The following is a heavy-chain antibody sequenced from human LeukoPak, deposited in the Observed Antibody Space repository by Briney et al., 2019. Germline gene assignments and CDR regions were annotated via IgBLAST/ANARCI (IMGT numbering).Heavy chain of an antibody. CDR1: GGSISSSSYY. Sequence: SETLSLTCTVSGGSISSSSYYWGWIRQPPGKGLEWIGSIYYSGSTYYNPSLKSRVTISVDTSKNQFSLKPSSVTAADTAVYYCASTPGIAVAGTPDWFDPWGQGTLVTVSS. J-gene: IGHJ5*02. CDR3: ASTPGIAVAGTPDWFDP. V-gene: IGHV4-39*07. D-gene: IGHD6-19*01. CDR2: IYYSGST.